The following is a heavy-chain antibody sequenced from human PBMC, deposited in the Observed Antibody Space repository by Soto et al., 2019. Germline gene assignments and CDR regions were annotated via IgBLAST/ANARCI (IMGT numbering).Heavy chain of an antibody. CDR1: GFTFSNYA. V-gene: IGHV3-23*01. CDR3: ARDCAAWRGHHYYGCNWVAP. Sequence: EVQLLESGGGLVQPGGSLRLSCAASGFTFSNYAMSWVRQAPGKGLEWVSAISGSGAGTYYADSVKGRFTISRDNSKNTVYLQMNSLRAEDTAVYYCARDCAAWRGHHYYGCNWVAPWGQGTPVTVS. CDR2: ISGSGAGT. D-gene: IGHD3-10*01. J-gene: IGHJ5*02.